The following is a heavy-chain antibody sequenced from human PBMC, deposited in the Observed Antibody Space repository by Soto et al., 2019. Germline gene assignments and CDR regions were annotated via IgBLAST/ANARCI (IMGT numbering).Heavy chain of an antibody. V-gene: IGHV4-59*01. CDR2: IYYSGST. CDR1: GGSISSYY. CDR3: ARLAYGSTLDY. J-gene: IGHJ4*02. D-gene: IGHD2-15*01. Sequence: SETLSLTCTVSGGSISSYYWSWIRQPPGKGLEWIGYIYYSGSTNYNPSLKSRVTISVDTSKNQFSLKLSSVTAADTAVYYCARLAYGSTLDYWGQGTLVTVSS.